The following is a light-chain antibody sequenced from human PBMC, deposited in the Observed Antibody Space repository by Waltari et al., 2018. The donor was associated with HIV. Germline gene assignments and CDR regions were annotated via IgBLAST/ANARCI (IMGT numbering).Light chain of an antibody. CDR1: KLGDKY. J-gene: IGLJ2*01. V-gene: IGLV3-1*01. CDR2: KDG. Sequence: SYELTQPPSVSVSPGQTASIPCSGDKLGDKYACWYQQKPGQSPVLVNYKDGKRPSGIPERFSGFNSGNTATLTISGTQAMDEADYYCQAWDSDTPKVFGGGTKLTVL. CDR3: QAWDSDTPKV.